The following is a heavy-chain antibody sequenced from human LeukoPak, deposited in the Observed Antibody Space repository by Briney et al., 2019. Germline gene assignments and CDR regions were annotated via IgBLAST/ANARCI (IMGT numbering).Heavy chain of an antibody. J-gene: IGHJ6*02. CDR1: GYTFTSYY. CDR2: INPSGGST. V-gene: IGHV1-46*01. Sequence: ASVKVSCKASGYTFTSYYMHWVRQAPGQGLEWMGIINPSGGSTSYAQKFQGRVTMTRDTSTSTVYMELSSLRSEDTAVYYCAREGRRTSGYYGMDVWGQGTTVTVSS. CDR3: AREGRRTSGYYGMDV. D-gene: IGHD1-14*01.